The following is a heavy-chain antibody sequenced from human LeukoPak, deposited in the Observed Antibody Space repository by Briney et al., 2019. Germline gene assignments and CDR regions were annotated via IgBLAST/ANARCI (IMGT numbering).Heavy chain of an antibody. CDR3: ARRKLERGEIDY. CDR2: INHSGST. D-gene: IGHD1-1*01. V-gene: IGHV4-34*01. J-gene: IGHJ4*02. CDR1: GRSFSGYY. Sequence: SETLSLTCAVYGRSFSGYYWSWIRQPPGKGLEWIGEINHSGSTNYNPSLKSRVTISVDTSKNQFSLKLSSVTAADTAVYYCARRKLERGEIDYWGQGTLVTVSS.